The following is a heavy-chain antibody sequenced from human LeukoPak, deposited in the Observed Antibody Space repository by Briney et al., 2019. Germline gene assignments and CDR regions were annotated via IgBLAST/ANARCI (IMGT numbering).Heavy chain of an antibody. Sequence: QPGGSLRLSCAASGFTFSSYSMNWVRQAPGKGLEWVSYISSSSSTVYYADSVKGRFTISRANSKNTLYLQMNSLRAEDTAVYYCARRSGSSWSDAFDIWGQGTMVTVSS. D-gene: IGHD6-13*01. V-gene: IGHV3-48*01. J-gene: IGHJ3*02. CDR1: GFTFSSYS. CDR2: ISSSSSTV. CDR3: ARRSGSSWSDAFDI.